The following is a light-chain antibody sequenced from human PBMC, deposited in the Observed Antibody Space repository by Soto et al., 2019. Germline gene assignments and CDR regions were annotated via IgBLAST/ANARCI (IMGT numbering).Light chain of an antibody. J-gene: IGKJ4*01. V-gene: IGKV3D-15*01. CDR2: GAY. CDR1: QSGSAN. Sequence: EIVMTQSPATLSVSPGDAVTLSCRASQSGSANLAWSQQKPGQAPRLLIYGAYSRATGIPARFIGSGSGTEFTLTISSLQSEDFAVYHCQQYNSWPLTFGGGTQVEIK. CDR3: QQYNSWPLT.